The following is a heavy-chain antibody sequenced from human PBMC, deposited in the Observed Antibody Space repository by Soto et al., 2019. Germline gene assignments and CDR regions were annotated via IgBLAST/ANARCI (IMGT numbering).Heavy chain of an antibody. V-gene: IGHV4-31*03. CDR2: IYYSGST. CDR1: GGSISSGGYY. J-gene: IGHJ5*02. D-gene: IGHD2-15*01. Sequence: PSETLSLTCTVSGGSISSGGYYWSWIRHHPGKGLEGIGYIYYSGSTYSNPSLKSRVTISVDTSKNQSSLKLSSVTAADTAVYYCARARGIVVVVAAGWFDPWGQGPLGTVSS. CDR3: ARARGIVVVVAAGWFDP.